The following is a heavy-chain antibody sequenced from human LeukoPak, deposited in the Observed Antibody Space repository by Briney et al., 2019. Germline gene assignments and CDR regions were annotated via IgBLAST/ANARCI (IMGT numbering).Heavy chain of an antibody. CDR1: GFTFSNYA. Sequence: QPGASLRLSCAASGFTFSNYAMSWVRQAPGKGLEWVSAITGGGSGIYYADSMKSRFTISRDNSKNTLYLQMNSLRAEDTAVYYCARDIDYWGQGTLVTVSS. CDR3: ARDIDY. J-gene: IGHJ4*02. V-gene: IGHV3-23*01. CDR2: ITGGGSGI.